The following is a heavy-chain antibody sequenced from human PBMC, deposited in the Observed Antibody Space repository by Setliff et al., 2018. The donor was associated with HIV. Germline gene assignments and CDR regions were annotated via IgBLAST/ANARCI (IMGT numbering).Heavy chain of an antibody. CDR1: GGSFSGYD. CDR2: INHSGST. D-gene: IGHD3-10*01. Sequence: PSETLSLTCAVYGGSFSGYDWSWIRQPPGKGLEWIGEINHSGSTNYNPSLKSRVTISVDTSKNQFSLKLSSVTAADTAVYYCASEGFGVDHWGQGTLVTVSS. J-gene: IGHJ5*02. V-gene: IGHV4-34*01. CDR3: ASEGFGVDH.